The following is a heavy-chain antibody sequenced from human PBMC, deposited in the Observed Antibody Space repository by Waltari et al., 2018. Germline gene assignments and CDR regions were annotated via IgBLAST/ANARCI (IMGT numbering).Heavy chain of an antibody. Sequence: QVQLQQWGAGLLKPSETLSLTCAVYGGSFSGYYWSWIRQPPGKGLEWIGEINHSGSTNYNPSLKSRVTISVDTSKNQFSLKLSSVTAADTAVYYCARASYYYDSSGYYLARDYWGQGTLVTVSS. D-gene: IGHD3-22*01. CDR1: GGSFSGYY. J-gene: IGHJ4*02. V-gene: IGHV4-34*01. CDR3: ARASYYYDSSGYYLARDY. CDR2: INHSGST.